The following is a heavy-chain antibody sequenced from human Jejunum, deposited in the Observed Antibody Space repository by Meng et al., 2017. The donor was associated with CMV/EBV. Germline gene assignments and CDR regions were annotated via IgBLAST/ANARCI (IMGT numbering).Heavy chain of an antibody. CDR2: IKNDGSEK. D-gene: IGHD3-22*01. J-gene: IGHJ4*02. CDR3: ARDMYYVSSGFFGREDY. CDR1: FSNYW. Sequence: FSNYWVSWVRQAPGKGLEWVANIKNDGSEKYYVNSVKGRFTISRDNAKNSLYLQMNSLRAEDTAVYYCARDMYYVSSGFFGREDYWGQGTLVTVSS. V-gene: IGHV3-7*01.